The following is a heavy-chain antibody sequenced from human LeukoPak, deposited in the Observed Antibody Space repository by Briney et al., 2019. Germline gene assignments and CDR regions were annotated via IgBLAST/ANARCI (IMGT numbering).Heavy chain of an antibody. CDR1: GGTFSSYA. D-gene: IGHD1-26*01. J-gene: IGHJ4*02. V-gene: IGHV1-69*01. CDR2: IIPIFGTA. CDR3: ARDYVIQKWVPLGL. Sequence: SVKVSCKASGGTFSSYAISWVRQAPGQGLEWMGGIIPIFGTANYAQKFQGRATITADESTSTAYMELSSLRSEDTAVYYCARDYVIQKWVPLGLWGQGTLVTVSS.